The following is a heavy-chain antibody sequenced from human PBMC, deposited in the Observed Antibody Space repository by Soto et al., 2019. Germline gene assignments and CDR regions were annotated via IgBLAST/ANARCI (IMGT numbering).Heavy chain of an antibody. D-gene: IGHD3-10*01. CDR3: ARYSHPSGSYHYYFDY. CDR1: GFTFSDYY. Sequence: QVQLVESGGGLVKPGGSLRLSCAASGFTFSDYYMSWIRQAPGKGLEWVSYISSSSSSTTYADSVKGRFTISRDNPKNSLYIQLTSMRAEDTAVYYCARYSHPSGSYHYYFDYWGQGTLVTVSS. CDR2: ISSSSSST. V-gene: IGHV3-11*06. J-gene: IGHJ4*02.